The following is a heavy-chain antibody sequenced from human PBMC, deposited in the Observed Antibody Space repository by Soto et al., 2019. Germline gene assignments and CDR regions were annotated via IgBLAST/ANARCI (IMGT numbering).Heavy chain of an antibody. D-gene: IGHD2-15*01. CDR1: GLTFSRCG. CDR3: AKVLGEGLNYYQFGMDV. CDR2: ISYDGSNE. V-gene: IGHV3-30*18. Sequence: GGSLRLSCAAAGLTFSRCGTHWVRQVPGKGLEWVAIISYDGSNEYYADSVKGRFTISRDNSKNTVYLQMNSLRAEDTAVYYCAKVLGEGLNYYQFGMDVWGQGTTVTVSS. J-gene: IGHJ6*02.